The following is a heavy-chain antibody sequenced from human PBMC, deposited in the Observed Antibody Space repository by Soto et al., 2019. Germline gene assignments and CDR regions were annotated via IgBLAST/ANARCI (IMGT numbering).Heavy chain of an antibody. CDR1: GFTFDDYG. CDR2: ISWNGRST. Sequence: EVQLVESGGGVVRPGGSLRLSCAASGFTFDDYGMGWVRQAPGKGLEWVSGISWNGRSTCFAESVKGRFTISRDSAKSSLYLQMNSLRAEDTAFYYCARYYDSTNWYYFDYWGQGTLVTVSS. V-gene: IGHV3-20*04. J-gene: IGHJ4*02. CDR3: ARYYDSTNWYYFDY. D-gene: IGHD6-13*01.